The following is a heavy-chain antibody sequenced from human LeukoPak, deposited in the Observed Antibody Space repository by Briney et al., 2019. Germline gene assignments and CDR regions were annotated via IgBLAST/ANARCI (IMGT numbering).Heavy chain of an antibody. V-gene: IGHV3-66*02. CDR1: EFTVSSNF. CDR2: IYTGGNT. J-gene: IGHJ4*02. D-gene: IGHD5-18*01. CDR3: ARGASGYTYGHPIDY. Sequence: GGSLRLSCAASEFTVSSNFMNWVRQAPGKGLEWVSVIYTGGNTYYADSVRGRFTISRDNAKNSLYLQINSLRAEDTAVYYCARGASGYTYGHPIDYWGQGTLVTVSS.